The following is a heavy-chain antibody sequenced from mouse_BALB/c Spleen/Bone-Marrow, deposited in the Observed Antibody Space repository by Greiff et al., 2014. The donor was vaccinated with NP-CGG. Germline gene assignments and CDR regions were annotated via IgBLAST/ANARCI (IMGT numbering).Heavy chain of an antibody. CDR3: TRRGLGRGGFDY. V-gene: IGHV1S22*01. CDR2: IYPGSGST. D-gene: IGHD4-1*01. CDR1: GYTFTSYW. J-gene: IGHJ2*01. Sequence: LQQSGSELVRPGASVKLSCKASGYTFTSYWMHWVKQGPGQGLEWIGNIYPGSGSTNYDEKFKSKATLTADTSSSTAYMQLSSLTSEDSAVYYCTRRGLGRGGFDYWGQGTTLTVSS.